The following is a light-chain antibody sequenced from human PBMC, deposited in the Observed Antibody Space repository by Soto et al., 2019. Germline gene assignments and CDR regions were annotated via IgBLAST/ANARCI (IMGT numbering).Light chain of an antibody. V-gene: IGLV2-14*03. CDR2: DVA. J-gene: IGLJ1*01. CDR3: SSFTSSMTNV. Sequence: QSVLTQPASVSGSPGESITISCTGTSSDVGGYNSVSWYQHHPGKAPKLILYDVADRPSGVSYRFSGSKSGNTASLTISGLQAVDEADYCCSSFTSSMTNVFGSGTKVTVL. CDR1: SSDVGGYNS.